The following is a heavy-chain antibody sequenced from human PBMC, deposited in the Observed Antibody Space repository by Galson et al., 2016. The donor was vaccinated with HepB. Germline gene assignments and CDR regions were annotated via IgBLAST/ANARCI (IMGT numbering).Heavy chain of an antibody. CDR1: GYSFTNYD. V-gene: IGHV1-8*01. CDR2: INPNSGYT. J-gene: IGHJ3*02. Sequence: KVSCKASGYSFTNYDINWLRQAPGQGLEWMGWINPNSGYTDYAQNFQGRVTLTRNTSISTAFMELSSLRSDDTAVYFCARDRVFYFDSSGHQEGAFDIWGQGTLVTVSS. CDR3: ARDRVFYFDSSGHQEGAFDI. D-gene: IGHD3-22*01.